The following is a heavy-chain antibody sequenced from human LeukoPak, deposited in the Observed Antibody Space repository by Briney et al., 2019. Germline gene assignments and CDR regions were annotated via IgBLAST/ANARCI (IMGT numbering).Heavy chain of an antibody. V-gene: IGHV3-23*01. J-gene: IGHJ4*02. CDR1: GFTFSSYA. D-gene: IGHD3-3*01. CDR2: ISGSGGST. Sequence: GGSLRLSCAASGFTFSSYAMSWVRQAPGKGLEWVSAISGSGGSTYYADSVKGRFTISRDNSKNTLYLQMNSLRAEDTAVYYCAKDQGGYYDFWSGYCTFDYWGQGTLVTVSS. CDR3: AKDQGGYYDFWSGYCTFDY.